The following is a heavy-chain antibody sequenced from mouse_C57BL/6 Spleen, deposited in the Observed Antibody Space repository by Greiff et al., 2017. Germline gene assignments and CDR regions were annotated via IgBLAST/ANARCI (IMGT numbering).Heavy chain of an antibody. CDR3: GADCYFAWFAY. CDR1: GYTFTSYW. CDR2: IDPNSGGT. Sequence: QVQLQQPGAELVKPGASVKLSCKASGYTFTSYWMHWVKQRPGRGLEWIGSIDPNSGGTKYNEKFKSKATLTVDNTSSTAYMQLSSLTSEGSAVYYCGADCYFAWFAYWGQGTLVTVSA. V-gene: IGHV1-72*01. D-gene: IGHD2-3*01. J-gene: IGHJ3*01.